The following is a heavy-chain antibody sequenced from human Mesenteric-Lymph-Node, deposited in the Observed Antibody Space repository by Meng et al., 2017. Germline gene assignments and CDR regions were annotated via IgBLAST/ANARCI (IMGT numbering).Heavy chain of an antibody. CDR2: INHSGST. CDR1: GGSLSGSY. J-gene: IGHJ4*02. D-gene: IGHD6-19*01. V-gene: IGHV4-34*01. Sequence: SETLSLTCAVYGGSLSGSYWSWIRQPPGKGLEWIGEINHSGSTNYNPSLKSRVTISVDTSKNQFSLKLSSVTAADTAVYYCARVSSGWSQTDFDYWGQGTLVTVSS. CDR3: ARVSSGWSQTDFDY.